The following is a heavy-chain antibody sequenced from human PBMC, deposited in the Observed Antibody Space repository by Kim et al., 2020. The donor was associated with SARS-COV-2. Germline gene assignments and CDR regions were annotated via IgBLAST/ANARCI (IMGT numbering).Heavy chain of an antibody. CDR3: ARELTDCSSTSCYGRYFD. V-gene: IGHV4-59*01. D-gene: IGHD2-2*01. J-gene: IGHJ4*01. CDR1: GGSISRCY. CDR2: TYYSGST. Sequence: SETLSLTCTVSGGSISRCYWSWIRQPPGKGLEWIGYTYYSGSTNYNLSLKSRVTISADTSKNQISLKLSPVTAADTAVYYCARELTDCSSTSCYGRYFD.